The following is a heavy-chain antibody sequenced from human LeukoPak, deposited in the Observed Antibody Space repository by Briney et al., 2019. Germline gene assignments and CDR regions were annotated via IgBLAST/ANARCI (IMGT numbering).Heavy chain of an antibody. V-gene: IGHV4-31*03. CDR1: GGSISSGGYY. J-gene: IGHJ4*02. Sequence: SETLSLTCTVSGGSISSGGYYWSWICQHPGKGLEWIGYIYYSGSTYYNPSLKSRVTISVDTSKNQFSLKLSSVTAADTAVYYCARGGGVTTALTDYWGQGTLVTVSS. CDR2: IYYSGST. D-gene: IGHD4-17*01. CDR3: ARGGGVTTALTDY.